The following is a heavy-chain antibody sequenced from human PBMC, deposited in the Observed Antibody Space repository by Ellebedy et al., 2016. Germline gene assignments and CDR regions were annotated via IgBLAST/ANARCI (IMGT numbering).Heavy chain of an antibody. D-gene: IGHD3-10*02. CDR2: IYHSGST. V-gene: IGHV4-4*02. Sequence: SETLSLXCAVSGGSISSSNWWSWVRQPPGKGLEWIGEIYHSGSTNYNPSLKSRVTLSVDKSKNQFSLKLSSVTAADTAVYYCARHGRGAAPGGDYWGQGTLVTVSS. CDR1: GGSISSSNW. CDR3: ARHGRGAAPGGDY. J-gene: IGHJ4*02.